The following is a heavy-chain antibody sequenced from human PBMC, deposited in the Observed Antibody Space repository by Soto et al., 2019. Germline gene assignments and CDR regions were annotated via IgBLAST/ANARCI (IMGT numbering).Heavy chain of an antibody. CDR1: GFSFSDYY. J-gene: IGHJ4*02. CDR2: ISSGGSYT. Sequence: QVQLEESGGGLVKPGGSLRLSCAASGFSFSDYYMSWIRQAPGKGLEWVSYISSGGSYTNYGDSVEGRFTISRDNAENLLFLQMHSLRAEDTAVYYCAREPAAFDHWGQGTLVTVSS. CDR3: AREPAAFDH. V-gene: IGHV3-11*06.